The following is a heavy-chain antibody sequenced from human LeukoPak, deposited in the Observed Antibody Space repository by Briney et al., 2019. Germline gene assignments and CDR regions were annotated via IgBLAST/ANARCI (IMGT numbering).Heavy chain of an antibody. CDR2: ISGSGGST. Sequence: GGSLRLSCAASGFTFSSYAMSWVRQAPGKGREWVSAISGSGGSTYYADSVKGRFTTSRDSSKNTLYLQMNSLRAEDTAVYYCAKRGRAYAFDIRGQGTMVTVSS. CDR3: AKRGRAYAFDI. V-gene: IGHV3-23*01. CDR1: GFTFSSYA. J-gene: IGHJ3*02.